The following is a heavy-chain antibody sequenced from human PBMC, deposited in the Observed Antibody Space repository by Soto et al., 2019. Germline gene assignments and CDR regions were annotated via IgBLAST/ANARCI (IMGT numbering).Heavy chain of an antibody. CDR2: IYSSGTT. Sequence: QVQLQEPGPGLVKPSETLSLTCTVSGGSISNYYWNWIRQPAGKGLEWIGRIYSSGTTIYNPTLESRVTMSLDTSKNQFSMKLSSVNSADTAVYFCARFHPLGGTSSPTAFDIWGQGTMVTVSS. V-gene: IGHV4-4*07. D-gene: IGHD1-26*01. CDR1: GGSISNYY. J-gene: IGHJ3*02. CDR3: ARFHPLGGTSSPTAFDI.